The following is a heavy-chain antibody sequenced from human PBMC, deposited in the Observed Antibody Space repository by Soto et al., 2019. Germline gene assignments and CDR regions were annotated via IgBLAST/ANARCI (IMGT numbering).Heavy chain of an antibody. Sequence: SVKVSCKASGYTFTSYGISWVRQAPGQGLQWMGWISGYNGDTNYAQKLQGRVTMTADTSTTTAYMELRSLRSDDTAVYYCARGALGRGCDYWGQGTLVTVSS. CDR2: ISGYNGDT. CDR1: GYTFTSYG. V-gene: IGHV1-18*01. D-gene: IGHD3-10*01. CDR3: ARGALGRGCDY. J-gene: IGHJ4*02.